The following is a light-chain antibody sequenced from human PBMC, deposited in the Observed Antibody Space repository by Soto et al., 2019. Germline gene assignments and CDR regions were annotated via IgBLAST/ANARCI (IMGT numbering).Light chain of an antibody. Sequence: EIVLTQSPCTLSLSPGERSSLSCRASQSVSSSYLAWYQQRPGQAPRLLIYRASTRATGVPARFSGSGSGTEFTLTISSLQSEDFAIYYCQQYQNLWTFGQGTKVDI. CDR3: QQYQNLWT. CDR1: QSVSSSY. CDR2: RAS. J-gene: IGKJ1*01. V-gene: IGKV3D-7*01.